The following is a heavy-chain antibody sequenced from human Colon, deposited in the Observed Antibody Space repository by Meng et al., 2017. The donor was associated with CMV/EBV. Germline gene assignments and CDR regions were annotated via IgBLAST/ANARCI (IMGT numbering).Heavy chain of an antibody. CDR1: GYTFTGFD. V-gene: IGHV1-8*02. CDR2: INPGIAKT. J-gene: IGHJ4*02. D-gene: IGHD2-2*01. CDR3: MRTRATSD. Sequence: ASVKVSCKASGYTFTGFDIHWVRQAAGQGPEWLGWINPGIAKTGFAEKFQGRLTMTSNTSTTTVYLELSSLTSQDTGMYYCMRTRATSDWGQGTLVTVS.